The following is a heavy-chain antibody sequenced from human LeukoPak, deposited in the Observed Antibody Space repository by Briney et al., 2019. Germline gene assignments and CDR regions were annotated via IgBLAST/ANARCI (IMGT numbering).Heavy chain of an antibody. J-gene: IGHJ6*03. CDR3: AREFRMATIVDYYYMDV. V-gene: IGHV3-48*04. CDR1: GFTFSSYS. D-gene: IGHD5-24*01. CDR2: ISSSSSTI. Sequence: QSGGSLRLSCAASGFTFSSYSMNWVRQAPGKGLEWVSYISSSSSTIYYADSVKGRFTISRDSAKNSLYLQMNSLRAEDTAVYYCAREFRMATIVDYYYMDVWGKGTTVTIPS.